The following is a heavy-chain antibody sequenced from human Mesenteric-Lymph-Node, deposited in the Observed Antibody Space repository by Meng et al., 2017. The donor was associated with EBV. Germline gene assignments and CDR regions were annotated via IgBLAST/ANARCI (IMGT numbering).Heavy chain of an antibody. CDR2: INHSGST. J-gene: IGHJ4*02. CDR1: GGSFSGYY. CDR3: ARVFPDLDY. V-gene: IGHV4-34*01. Sequence: HVQLQQCGAGLLKPSETLSLTFAVYGGSFSGYYWSWIRQPPGKGLEWIGEINHSGSTNYNPSLKSRVTISVDTSKNQFSLKLSSVTAADTAVYYCARVFPDLDYWGQGTLVTVSS.